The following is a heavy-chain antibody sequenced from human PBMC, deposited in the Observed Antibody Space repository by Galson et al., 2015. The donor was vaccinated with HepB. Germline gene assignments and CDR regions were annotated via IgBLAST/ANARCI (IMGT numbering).Heavy chain of an antibody. CDR2: IIPIFGSA. V-gene: IGHV1-69*13. CDR1: GGTFSNYA. CDR3: ARERRPNPDGMDV. Sequence: SVKVSCKASGGTFSNYAFNWVRQAPGQGLEWMGGIIPIFGSANYAQKFQGRVTITADESTSTAYMELSSLRSEDTAVYYCARERRPNPDGMDVWGQGTTVTVSS. J-gene: IGHJ6*02.